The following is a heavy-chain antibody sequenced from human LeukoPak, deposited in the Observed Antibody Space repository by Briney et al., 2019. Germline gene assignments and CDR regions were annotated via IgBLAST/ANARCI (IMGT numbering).Heavy chain of an antibody. Sequence: ASVKVSCKASGYTFTSYGISWVRQAPGQGLEWMGWISAYNGNTNYAQKLQGRVTMTTDTSTSTAYMELRSLRSDDTAVYYCAKGSIMITFGGVIGTDYWGQGTLATVSS. D-gene: IGHD3-16*01. V-gene: IGHV1-18*01. CDR3: AKGSIMITFGGVIGTDY. J-gene: IGHJ4*02. CDR1: GYTFTSYG. CDR2: ISAYNGNT.